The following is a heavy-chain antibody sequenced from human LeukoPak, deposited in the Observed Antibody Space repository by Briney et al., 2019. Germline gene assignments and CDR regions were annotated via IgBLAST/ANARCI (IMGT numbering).Heavy chain of an antibody. D-gene: IGHD3-22*01. J-gene: IGHJ3*02. Sequence: SETLSLTCAVYGESFSGYYWSWIRQPPGKGLEWIGEINHSGSTNYNPSLKSRVTISVDTSKNQFSLKLSSVTAADTAVYYCARAKYYYDSSGYYYQVPDAFDIWGQGTMVTVSS. CDR2: INHSGST. CDR3: ARAKYYYDSSGYYYQVPDAFDI. CDR1: GESFSGYY. V-gene: IGHV4-34*01.